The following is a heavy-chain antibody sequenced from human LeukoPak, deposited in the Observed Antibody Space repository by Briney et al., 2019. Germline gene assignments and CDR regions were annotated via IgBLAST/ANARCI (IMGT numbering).Heavy chain of an antibody. J-gene: IGHJ4*02. CDR1: GGSISSSSYY. Sequence: SETLSLTCTVSGGSISSSSYYWGWIRQPPGKGLEWIGSIYYSGSTYYNPSLKSRVTISVDTSKSQFSLKLSSVTAADTAVYYCARVKGSSSAKTYDYWGQGTLVTVSS. V-gene: IGHV4-39*07. D-gene: IGHD6-13*01. CDR2: IYYSGST. CDR3: ARVKGSSSAKTYDY.